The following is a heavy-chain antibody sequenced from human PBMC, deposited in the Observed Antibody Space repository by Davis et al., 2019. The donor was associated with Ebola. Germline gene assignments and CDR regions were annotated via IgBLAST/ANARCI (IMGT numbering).Heavy chain of an antibody. CDR2: IYHSGTT. Sequence: MPSETLSLTCGVSGGSISSNNWWSWVRQPPGKGLEWIGEIYHSGTTNYNPSLKSRVTISVDKSKNQFSLKLSSVTAADTAVYYCARDYYDSNGYLYYFDSWGQGTLVTVSS. J-gene: IGHJ4*02. D-gene: IGHD3-22*01. CDR1: GGSISSNNW. CDR3: ARDYYDSNGYLYYFDS. V-gene: IGHV4-4*02.